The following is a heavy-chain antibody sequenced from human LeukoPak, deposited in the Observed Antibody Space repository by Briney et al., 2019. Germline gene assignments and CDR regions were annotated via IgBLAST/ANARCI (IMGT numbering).Heavy chain of an antibody. J-gene: IGHJ4*02. D-gene: IGHD3-22*01. V-gene: IGHV4-59*08. CDR1: GGSISTYY. CDR2: IYYSGST. CDR3: ARQRDRSGYYGDFDC. Sequence: PSETLSLTCTVSGGSISTYYCSWIRQPPGKGLEWIGYIYYSGSTNYNPSPKSRVTISVDTSRNQFSVKLSSVTAADTAVYYCARQRDRSGYYGDFDCWGQGTLVTVSS.